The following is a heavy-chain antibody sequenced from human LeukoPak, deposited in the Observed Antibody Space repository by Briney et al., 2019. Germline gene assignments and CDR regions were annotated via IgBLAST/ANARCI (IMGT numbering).Heavy chain of an antibody. J-gene: IGHJ3*02. CDR2: IYHSGST. V-gene: IGHV4-38-2*01. Sequence: SETLSLTCAVSGYSISSGYYWGWIRQPPGKGLEWIGSIYHSGSTYYNPSLKSRVTISVDTSKNQFSLKLSSVTAADTAVYYCARARGDRGYAFDIWGQGTMVTVSS. CDR1: GYSISSGYY. D-gene: IGHD5-12*01. CDR3: ARARGDRGYAFDI.